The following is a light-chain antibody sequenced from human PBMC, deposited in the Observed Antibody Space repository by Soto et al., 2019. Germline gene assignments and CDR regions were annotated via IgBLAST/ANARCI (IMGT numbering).Light chain of an antibody. CDR1: QSINNW. CDR3: QQYAGYSRT. J-gene: IGKJ1*01. V-gene: IGKV1-5*03. CDR2: KAS. Sequence: DVQMTQSPSTLSASVGDRVTSTCRASQSINNWLAWYQQRPGKAPKLLIYKASTLETGVPSRFSGSRSGTEFTLTISSLQPDDFATYYCQQYAGYSRTFGQGNKVEIK.